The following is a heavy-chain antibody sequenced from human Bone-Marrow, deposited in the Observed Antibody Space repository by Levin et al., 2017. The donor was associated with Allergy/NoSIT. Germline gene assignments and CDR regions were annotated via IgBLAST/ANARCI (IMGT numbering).Heavy chain of an antibody. J-gene: IGHJ4*02. D-gene: IGHD4-17*01. Sequence: PMASVKVSCAASGFTFSSYSMNWVRQAPGKGLEWVSYISSSSSTIYYADSVKGRFTISRDNAKNSLYLQMNSLRAEDTAVYYCARSDDYGDFLWGQGTLVTVSS. CDR1: GFTFSSYS. V-gene: IGHV3-48*01. CDR2: ISSSSSTI. CDR3: ARSDDYGDFL.